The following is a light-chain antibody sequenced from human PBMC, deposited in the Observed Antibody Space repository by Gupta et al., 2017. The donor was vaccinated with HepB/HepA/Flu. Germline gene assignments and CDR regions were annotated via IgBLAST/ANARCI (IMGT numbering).Light chain of an antibody. CDR3: QQRSNWPLT. CDR2: DAS. Sequence: IVLTQSPATLSLSPGERATLAYRASPSVSSYLAWYQQKPVQAPRLLIYDASNRATGIPARFSGSGSGTDCTITISSLEPEDFAVYYCQQRSNWPLTFGPGTKVDIK. V-gene: IGKV3-11*01. J-gene: IGKJ3*01. CDR1: PSVSSY.